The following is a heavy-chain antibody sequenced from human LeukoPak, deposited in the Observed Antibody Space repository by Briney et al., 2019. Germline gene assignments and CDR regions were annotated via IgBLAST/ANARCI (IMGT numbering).Heavy chain of an antibody. CDR3: ARGPISGWSADY. J-gene: IGHJ4*02. V-gene: IGHV3-30*03. D-gene: IGHD6-19*01. CDR1: GFIFNSYG. CDR2: ISYDGSNK. Sequence: GGSLRLSCAASGFIFNSYGIHWVRQAPGKGLDWLTVISYDGSNKYYADSVKGRFTISRDNSKNTLYLQMNSLRTEDTAVYYCARGPISGWSADYWGQGTLVTVSS.